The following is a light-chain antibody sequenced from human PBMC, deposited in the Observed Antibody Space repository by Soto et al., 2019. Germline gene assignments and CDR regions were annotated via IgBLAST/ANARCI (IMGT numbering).Light chain of an antibody. CDR1: NIGSKS. CDR3: SSYAGNNNVI. Sequence: SYELTQPPSVSVAPGQTARITCGGNNIGSKSVHWYQQKPGQAPVLVVYDDSDRPSGIPERFSGSKSGNRASLAVSGLQTEDEADYYCSSYAGNNNVIFGGGTKLTVL. CDR2: DDS. V-gene: IGLV3-21*02. J-gene: IGLJ2*01.